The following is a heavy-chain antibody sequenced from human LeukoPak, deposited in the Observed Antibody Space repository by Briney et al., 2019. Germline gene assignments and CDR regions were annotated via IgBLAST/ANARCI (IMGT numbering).Heavy chain of an antibody. CDR3: ARGLAFFGLSP. CDR2: ISYDGSKT. V-gene: IGHV3-33*01. D-gene: IGHD3/OR15-3a*01. J-gene: IGHJ4*02. Sequence: PGGSLRLSCAASGFILTSYGMHWIRQAPGKGLEWVAGISYDGSKTYFADSVKGRFTISRDTSKNTLYLQMNSLRIEDTAVYYCARGLAFFGLSPGGQGTLVTVSS. CDR1: GFILTSYG.